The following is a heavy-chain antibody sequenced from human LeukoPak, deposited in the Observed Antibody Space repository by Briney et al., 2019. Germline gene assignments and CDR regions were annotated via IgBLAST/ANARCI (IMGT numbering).Heavy chain of an antibody. CDR2: INPSGGST. D-gene: IGHD2-21*02. Sequence: ASVKVSCKASGYTFTSYYMHWVRQAPGQGLEWMGIINPSGGSTSYALKFQGRVTMTRDTSTSTDYMELSSLRSEDTAVYYCAREYCGGDCPSTMGYYGMDVWGQGTTVTVSS. CDR1: GYTFTSYY. J-gene: IGHJ6*02. V-gene: IGHV1-46*01. CDR3: AREYCGGDCPSTMGYYGMDV.